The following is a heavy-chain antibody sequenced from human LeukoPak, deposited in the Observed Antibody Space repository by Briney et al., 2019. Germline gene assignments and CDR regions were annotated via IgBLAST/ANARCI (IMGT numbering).Heavy chain of an antibody. J-gene: IGHJ5*02. D-gene: IGHD6-13*01. V-gene: IGHV3-11*04. CDR1: GFTFSDYY. CDR3: AKVLTIAAAGTDWFDP. CDR2: ISSSGSTI. Sequence: GGSLRLSCAASGFTFSDYYMSWIRQAPGKGLEWVSYISSSGSTIYYADSVKGRFTISRDSSKNTLYLQMNSLRAEDTAVYYCAKVLTIAAAGTDWFDPWGQGTLVTVSS.